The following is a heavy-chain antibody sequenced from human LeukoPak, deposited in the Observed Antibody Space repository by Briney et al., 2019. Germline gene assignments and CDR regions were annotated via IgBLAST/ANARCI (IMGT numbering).Heavy chain of an antibody. CDR1: GFTFSSYA. V-gene: IGHV3-23*01. D-gene: IGHD3-3*01. CDR2: ISGSGGST. J-gene: IGHJ6*02. CDR3: AKKLSGYYDFWSGYGMDV. Sequence: GGSLRLSCAASGFTFSSYAMSWVRQAPGKGLEWVSAISGSGGSTYYADSVKGRFTISRDNSKNTLYLQMNSLRAEDTAVYYCAKKLSGYYDFWSGYGMDVWGQGTTVTVSS.